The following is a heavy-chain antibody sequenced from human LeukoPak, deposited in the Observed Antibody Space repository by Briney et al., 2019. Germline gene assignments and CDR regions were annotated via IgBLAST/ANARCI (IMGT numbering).Heavy chain of an antibody. CDR2: ISHSGSA. CDR3: ARSKTTVVTPTFGFHYYHYMDV. V-gene: IGHV4-34*01. D-gene: IGHD4-23*01. Sequence: PSETLSLTCAAYGGSLSGYSWSWIRQPPGKGLEWIGEISHSGSATYNPSLESRVTISLDTSNNQFSLKLTSPTAADTAVFYCARSKTTVVTPTFGFHYYHYMDVWGKGTTVTVSS. CDR1: GGSLSGYS. J-gene: IGHJ6*03.